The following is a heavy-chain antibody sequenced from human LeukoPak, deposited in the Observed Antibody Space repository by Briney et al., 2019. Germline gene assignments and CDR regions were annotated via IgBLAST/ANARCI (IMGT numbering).Heavy chain of an antibody. J-gene: IGHJ4*02. CDR1: AYTLSGYY. V-gene: IGHV1-2*02. D-gene: IGHD6-19*01. CDR3: ARRIAVAGSPVYYFDY. CDR2: INPKSGVT. Sequence: ASVKVSCKASAYTLSGYYMHWVRQAPGQGLEWMGWINPKSGVTNYAQKLQGRVTMTWDTSINTTFMELSRLRSDDTAVYYCARRIAVAGSPVYYFDYWGQGTLVTVSS.